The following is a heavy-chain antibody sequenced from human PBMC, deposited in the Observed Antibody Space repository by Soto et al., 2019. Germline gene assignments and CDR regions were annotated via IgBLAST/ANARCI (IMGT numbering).Heavy chain of an antibody. V-gene: IGHV3-7*01. CDR3: AIDSGYGSGTSVNHYVDY. Sequence: EVQLEESGGGLVQPGGSLRLSCAASGFTFGSYWMSWVRQAPGKGLEWLATIKWDASEKKYVDSVKGRFTMSRDNAKNTPYLQMDSLRAEDTAVYYCAIDSGYGSGTSVNHYVDYRGHGSLVTVSS. CDR2: IKWDASEK. D-gene: IGHD3-10*01. CDR1: GFTFGSYW. J-gene: IGHJ4*01.